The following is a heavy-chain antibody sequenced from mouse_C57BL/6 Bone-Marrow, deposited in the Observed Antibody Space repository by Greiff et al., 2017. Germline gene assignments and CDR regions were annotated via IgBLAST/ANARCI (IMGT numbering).Heavy chain of an antibody. CDR2: IRNTANGYTT. J-gene: IGHJ3*01. D-gene: IGHD4-1*01. CDR3: ARLLNWSWFAY. CDR1: GFTFTDYY. V-gene: IGHV7-3*01. Sequence: EVKVVESGGGLVQPGGSLSLSCAASGFTFTDYYMSWVRQPPGKALEWLGFIRNTANGYTTEYSASVKGRFTITRENSQSILYLQMNARRAGDSATYYCARLLNWSWFAYWGQGTLVTVSA.